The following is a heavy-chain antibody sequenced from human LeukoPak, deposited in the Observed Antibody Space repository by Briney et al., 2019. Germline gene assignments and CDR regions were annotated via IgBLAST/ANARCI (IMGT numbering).Heavy chain of an antibody. J-gene: IGHJ4*02. CDR2: ISGSGGST. CDR1: GFTFSSYA. CDR3: AKGYYYDSSGYYASNFDY. D-gene: IGHD3-22*01. Sequence: GGSLRLSCAASGFTFSSYAMGWVRQAPGKGLEWVSAISGSGGSTYYADSVKGRFTISRDNSKNTLYLQMNSLRAEDTAVYYCAKGYYYDSSGYYASNFDYWGQGTLVTVSS. V-gene: IGHV3-23*01.